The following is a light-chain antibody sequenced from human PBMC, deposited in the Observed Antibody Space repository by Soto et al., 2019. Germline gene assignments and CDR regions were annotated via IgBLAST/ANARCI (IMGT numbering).Light chain of an antibody. V-gene: IGKV1-39*01. J-gene: IGKJ1*01. CDR1: QSISSY. CDR2: AAS. Sequence: DIQMTQSPSSLYASVGDRVTITCRASQSISSYLNWYQQNPGKAPKLLIYAASSLQSGVPSRFSGSGSGTDFTLTISSLQPEDFATYYCQQSYSTLSRTFGQGTKVEIK. CDR3: QQSYSTLSRT.